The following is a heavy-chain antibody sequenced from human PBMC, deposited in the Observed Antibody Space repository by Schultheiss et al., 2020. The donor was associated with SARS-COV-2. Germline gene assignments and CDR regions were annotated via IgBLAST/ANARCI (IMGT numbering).Heavy chain of an antibody. V-gene: IGHV3-23*01. CDR1: GFTFDVYD. D-gene: IGHD6-19*01. Sequence: GGSLRLSCEASGFTFDVYDMSWVRQAPGKGLEWVAGITNSGGRTYYAGSVRGRFTIYRDNSKHSLYLQMNSLRAEDTAVYFCARGGHSAWYEDLGQGTLVTVSS. J-gene: IGHJ4*02. CDR2: ITNSGGRT. CDR3: ARGGHSAWYED.